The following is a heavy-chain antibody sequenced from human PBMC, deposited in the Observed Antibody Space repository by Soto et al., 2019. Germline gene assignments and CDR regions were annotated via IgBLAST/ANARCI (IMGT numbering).Heavy chain of an antibody. V-gene: IGHV3-66*01. Sequence: PGGSLRLSCAASGFTVSSNYMSWVRQAPGKGLEWVSVIYSGGSTYYADSVKGRFTISRDNSKNTLYLQMNSLRAEDTAVYYCARDHIYYYYMDVWGKGTTVTVSS. CDR1: GFTVSSNY. CDR2: IYSGGST. CDR3: ARDHIYYYYMDV. J-gene: IGHJ6*03.